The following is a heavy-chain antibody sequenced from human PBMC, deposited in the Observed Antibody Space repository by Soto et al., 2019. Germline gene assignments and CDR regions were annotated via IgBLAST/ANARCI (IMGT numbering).Heavy chain of an antibody. D-gene: IGHD2-21*02. CDR3: ARFEAVTGIYASDGLDV. V-gene: IGHV1-69*12. Sequence: QVQLVQSGAEVKKPGSSVKVSCKASGGTFSNYAISWVRQAPGQGLEWMGGIVPIFGTTYYAQKSQGRVAIIADDSTTPAYLELSSLRSEDTAMDYCARFEAVTGIYASDGLDVWGQGTAVSVSS. CDR1: GGTFSNYA. J-gene: IGHJ6*02. CDR2: IVPIFGTT.